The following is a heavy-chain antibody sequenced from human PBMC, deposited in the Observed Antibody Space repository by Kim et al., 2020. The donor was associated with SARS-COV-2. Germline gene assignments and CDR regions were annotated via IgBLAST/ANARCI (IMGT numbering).Heavy chain of an antibody. CDR3: ACRQHYYYYGMDV. J-gene: IGHJ6*02. Sequence: AQKFQGRVTMTRDTSTSTVYMELSSLRSEDTAVYYCACRQHYYYYGMDVWGQGTTVTVSS. D-gene: IGHD2-2*01. V-gene: IGHV1-46*01.